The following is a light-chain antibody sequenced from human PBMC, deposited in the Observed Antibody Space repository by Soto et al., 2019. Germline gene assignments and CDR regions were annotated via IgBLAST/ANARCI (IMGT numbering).Light chain of an antibody. Sequence: QAVVTQEPSLTVSPGGTVTLTCGSSTGAVTNGHYPYWFQQKPGQAPRTLIYDTSNKNSWTPARFSGSLLGGKAALTLSGAQPEDEAEYYCLLSYSGPRPVFGGGTKVTVL. CDR2: DTS. CDR1: TGAVTNGHY. V-gene: IGLV7-46*01. CDR3: LLSYSGPRPV. J-gene: IGLJ2*01.